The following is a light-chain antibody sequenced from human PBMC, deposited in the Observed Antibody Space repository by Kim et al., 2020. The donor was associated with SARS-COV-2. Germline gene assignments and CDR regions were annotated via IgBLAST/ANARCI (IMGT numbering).Light chain of an antibody. CDR1: ESISSY. Sequence: ASVGDRVTITCRASESISSYLNWYQQKPGKAPKLLIYAASSLQSGVPSRFSGSGSGTDFTLTISSLQPEDFATYYCQQSYSTPRTFGQGTKVDIK. V-gene: IGKV1-39*01. CDR3: QQSYSTPRT. J-gene: IGKJ1*01. CDR2: AAS.